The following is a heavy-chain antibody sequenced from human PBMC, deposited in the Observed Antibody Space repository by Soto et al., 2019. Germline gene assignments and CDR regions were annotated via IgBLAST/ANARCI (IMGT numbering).Heavy chain of an antibody. D-gene: IGHD3-9*01. V-gene: IGHV4-59*08. CDR2: MYYFGSTNY. CDR3: ARHSPDSDWLSQFDY. J-gene: IGHJ4*02. CDR1: GGSISSHY. Sequence: PXETLSLTCTVSGGSISSHYWSWIRQPPGKGLEWIGYMYYFGSTNYNYNPSLKSRVTISVDTSKNQFSLKLSSVTAADTAVYYCARHSPDSDWLSQFDYWGQGTLVTVSS.